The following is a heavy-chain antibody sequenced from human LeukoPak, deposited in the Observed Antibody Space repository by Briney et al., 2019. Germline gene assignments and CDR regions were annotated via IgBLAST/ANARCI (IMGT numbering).Heavy chain of an antibody. J-gene: IGHJ6*04. V-gene: IGHV3-7*01. Sequence: HSGGSLRLSCAASGFTFSTYWMNWVRQAPGKGLEWVANIKEDGSERNYVDSVKGRFTISRDNAKNSLYLQMNSLRAEDTAVYYCAELGITMIGGVWGKGTTVTISS. CDR2: IKEDGSER. CDR3: AELGITMIGGV. CDR1: GFTFSTYW. D-gene: IGHD3-10*02.